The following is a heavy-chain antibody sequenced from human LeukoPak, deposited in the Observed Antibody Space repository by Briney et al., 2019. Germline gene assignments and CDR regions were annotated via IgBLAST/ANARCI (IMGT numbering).Heavy chain of an antibody. CDR1: GYTFTSYY. D-gene: IGHD6-13*01. J-gene: IGHJ3*02. V-gene: IGHV1-46*01. Sequence: ASVKVSCKASGYTFTSYYMHWVRQAPGQGLECMGTINPSSGSTSYTQKFQGRVTMTRDTTTSTVYMELSSLRSEDTAVYYCALGWGQQLVEGAFDIWGQGTMVTVSS. CDR3: ALGWGQQLVEGAFDI. CDR2: INPSSGST.